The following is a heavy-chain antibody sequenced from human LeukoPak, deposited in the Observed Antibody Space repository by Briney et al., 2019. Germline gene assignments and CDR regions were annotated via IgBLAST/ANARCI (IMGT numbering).Heavy chain of an antibody. CDR1: GYTFTSYY. V-gene: IGHV1-46*01. J-gene: IGHJ5*02. CDR3: ARDNSVGDTAWWFDP. CDR2: INPSGSGT. Sequence: ASVKVSCEASGYTFTSYYMHWVRQAPGQGLEWMGLINPSGSGTSYAQKFQGRLSLTRDMSTSTDYMELSSLRSEDTAVYYCARDNSVGDTAWWFDPWGQGTLVTVSS. D-gene: IGHD1-26*01.